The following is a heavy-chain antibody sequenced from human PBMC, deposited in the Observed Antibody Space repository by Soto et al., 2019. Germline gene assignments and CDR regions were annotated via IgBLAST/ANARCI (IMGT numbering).Heavy chain of an antibody. D-gene: IGHD3-10*01. CDR2: INHSGST. CDR3: ARRTKRGRGDYYYYMDV. J-gene: IGHJ6*03. Sequence: PSETLSLTCAVYGGSFSGYYWSWIRQPPGKGLEWIGEINHSGSTNYNPSLKSRVTISVDTSKNQFSLKLSSVTAADTAVYYCARRTKRGRGDYYYYMDVWGKGTTVTVSS. V-gene: IGHV4-34*01. CDR1: GGSFSGYY.